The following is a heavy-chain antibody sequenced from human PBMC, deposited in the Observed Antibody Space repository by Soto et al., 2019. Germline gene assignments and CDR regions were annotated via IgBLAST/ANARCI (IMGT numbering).Heavy chain of an antibody. CDR1: GYTFTSYG. CDR3: AAHTAGRYYFDY. Sequence: GASVEVSCKASGYTFTSYGIIWVRQAPGQGLEWMGWISAYNGNTNYAQKVQGRVTMTTDISTSTAYMELRSLRSDDTAVYYCAAHTAGRYYFDYWGQGTLVTVSS. J-gene: IGHJ4*02. D-gene: IGHD1-1*01. CDR2: ISAYNGNT. V-gene: IGHV1-18*01.